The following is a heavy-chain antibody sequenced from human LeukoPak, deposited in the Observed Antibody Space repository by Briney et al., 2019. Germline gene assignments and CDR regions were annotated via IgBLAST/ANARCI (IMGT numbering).Heavy chain of an antibody. J-gene: IGHJ4*02. CDR1: GFTFSNSG. CDR3: ARAPGEREN. V-gene: IGHV3-21*01. Sequence: AGGSLRLSCAASGFTFSNSGMNWVRQAPGNGLEWVSSISSRSTYIYYADSVMGRFTISRDNAKNSLYLQMDRLRAEDTAVYYCARAPGERENWGQGTLVTVSS. CDR2: ISSRSTYI. D-gene: IGHD5-24*01.